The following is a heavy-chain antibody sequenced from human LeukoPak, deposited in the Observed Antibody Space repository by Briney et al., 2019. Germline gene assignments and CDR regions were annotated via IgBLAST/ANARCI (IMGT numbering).Heavy chain of an antibody. CDR1: GFTFSTYA. J-gene: IGHJ4*02. D-gene: IGHD6-19*01. CDR2: ISGGGGST. V-gene: IGHV3-23*01. Sequence: GGSLRLSCAGSGFTFSTYAMTWVRQAPGKGLEWVAVISGGGGSTYYADSVKGRFTISRDNSKNTLYLQMNSLRAEDTAVYYCAKDSGYSSGWYGGYWGQGTLVTVSS. CDR3: AKDSGYSSGWYGGY.